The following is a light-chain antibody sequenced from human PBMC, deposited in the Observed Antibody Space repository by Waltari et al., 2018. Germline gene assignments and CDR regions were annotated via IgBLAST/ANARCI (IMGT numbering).Light chain of an antibody. CDR3: QNHERLPAT. V-gene: IGKV3-20*01. CDR2: AAS. CDR1: QSIGKY. Sequence: EIVLTQSPGTLYLSPEERATVSCRASQSIGKYLVWYQQKPGQAPRLLIYAASSRATGVPDRFSGSGSGTDFSLTISRLEPEDFAVYYCQNHERLPATFGQGTKVEIK. J-gene: IGKJ1*01.